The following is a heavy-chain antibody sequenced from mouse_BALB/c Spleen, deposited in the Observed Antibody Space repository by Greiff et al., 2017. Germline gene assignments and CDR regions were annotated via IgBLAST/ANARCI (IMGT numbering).Heavy chain of an antibody. CDR2: ISNLAYSI. V-gene: IGHV5-15*02. J-gene: IGHJ4*01. CDR3: AREGNFYYAMDY. CDR1: GFTFSDYG. Sequence: EVKLMESGGGLVQPGGSRKLSCAASGFTFSDYGMAWVRQAPGKGPEWVAFISNLAYSIYYADTVTGRFTISRENAKNTLYLEMSSLRSEDTAMYYCAREGNFYYAMDYWGQGNSVTVSS.